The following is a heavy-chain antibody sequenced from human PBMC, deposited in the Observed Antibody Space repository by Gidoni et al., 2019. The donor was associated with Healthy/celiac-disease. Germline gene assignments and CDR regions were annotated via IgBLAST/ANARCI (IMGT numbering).Heavy chain of an antibody. Sequence: EVQLVESGGGLVQPGGSLSLSCAASGFTFSSYWMSWVANIKQDGSEKYYVDSVKGRFTISRDNAKNSLYLQMNSLRAEDTAVYYCARAALLMAFDIWGQGTMVTVSS. CDR2: IKQDGSEK. CDR3: ARAALLMAFDI. CDR1: GFTFSSYW. V-gene: IGHV3-7*04. J-gene: IGHJ3*02.